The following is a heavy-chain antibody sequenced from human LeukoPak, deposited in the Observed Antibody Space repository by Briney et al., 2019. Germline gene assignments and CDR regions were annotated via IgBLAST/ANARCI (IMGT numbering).Heavy chain of an antibody. V-gene: IGHV3-15*01. J-gene: IGHJ6*01. CDR3: TKTTTVTNYYYYGMDV. CDR1: GFTFSNYW. CDR2: IKNKSDGGKT. D-gene: IGHD4-17*01. Sequence: GGSLRLSCAASGFTFSNYWMSWVRQAPGKGLEWVGRIKNKSDGGKTDYAAPVNGRFTISRDDSKNTLYLQMNSLKTEDTAVYYWTKTTTVTNYYYYGMDVWGQGTTVTVSS.